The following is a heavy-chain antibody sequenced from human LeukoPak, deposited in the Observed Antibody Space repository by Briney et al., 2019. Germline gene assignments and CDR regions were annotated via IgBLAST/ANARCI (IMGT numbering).Heavy chain of an antibody. J-gene: IGHJ3*02. CDR1: GFTFSSHG. D-gene: IGHD5-12*01. Sequence: GGSLRLSCVASGFTFSSHGMNWVRQAPGKGLEWVSGISPSGGIKYYTDSVKGRFTISRDNSKNTVSLQMNSLRGEDTAVYYCAGGHIVATICDAFDIWGQGTMVTVSS. CDR3: AGGHIVATICDAFDI. CDR2: ISPSGGIK. V-gene: IGHV3-23*01.